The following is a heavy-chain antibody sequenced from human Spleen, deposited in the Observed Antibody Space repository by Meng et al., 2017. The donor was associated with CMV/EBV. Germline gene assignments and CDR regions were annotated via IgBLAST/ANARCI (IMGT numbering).Heavy chain of an antibody. CDR1: GGTFSSYA. CDR2: IIPILGIA. CDR3: ASGIVVVPAAGDAFGI. J-gene: IGHJ3*02. D-gene: IGHD2-2*01. V-gene: IGHV1-69*10. Sequence: SVKVSCKASGGTFSSYAISWVRQAPGQGLEWMGGIIPILGIANYAQKFQGRVTITADKSTSTAYMELSSLRSEDTAVYYCASGIVVVPAAGDAFGIWGQGTMVTVSS.